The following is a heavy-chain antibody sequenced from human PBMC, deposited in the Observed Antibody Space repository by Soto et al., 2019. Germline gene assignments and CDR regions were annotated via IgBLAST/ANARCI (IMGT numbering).Heavy chain of an antibody. CDR1: GFTFSSYG. Sequence: QVQLVESGGGVVQPGRSLRLSCAASGFTFSSYGMHWVRQAPGKGLEWVAVIWYDGSNKYYADSVKGRFTISRDNSKNTLYLQMNSLRAEDTAVYYCARWGDSSGYSNWGQRTLVTVSS. J-gene: IGHJ4*02. CDR2: IWYDGSNK. V-gene: IGHV3-33*01. D-gene: IGHD3-22*01. CDR3: ARWGDSSGYSN.